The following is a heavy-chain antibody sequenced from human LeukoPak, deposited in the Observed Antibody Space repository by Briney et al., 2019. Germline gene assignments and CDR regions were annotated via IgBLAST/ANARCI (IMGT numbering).Heavy chain of an antibody. D-gene: IGHD2/OR15-2a*01. CDR3: ATWRGSFYDY. Sequence: ASVKVSFKASGSAFTAYYIHWVRQAPGQGLEWMGQIDPNSDGTKYAQKFQGRVTMTRDTSISTAYMQVSRLRSDDTAVYYCATWRGSFYDYWGQGTLVTVSS. CDR1: GSAFTAYY. J-gene: IGHJ4*02. V-gene: IGHV1-2*06. CDR2: IDPNSDGT.